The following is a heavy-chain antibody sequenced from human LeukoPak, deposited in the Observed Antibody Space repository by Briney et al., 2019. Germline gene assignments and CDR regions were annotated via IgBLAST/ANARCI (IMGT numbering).Heavy chain of an antibody. CDR2: IYYSGST. D-gene: IGHD5-18*01. J-gene: IGHJ5*02. CDR1: GGSISSYY. V-gene: IGHV4-59*08. CDR3: ARHADTGWFDP. Sequence: SETLSLTCTVSGGSISSYYWSWIRQPPGKGLEWIGYIYYSGSTNYNPSLKSRVTISVGTSKNQFSLKLSSVTAADTAVYYCARHADTGWFDPWGQGTLVTVSS.